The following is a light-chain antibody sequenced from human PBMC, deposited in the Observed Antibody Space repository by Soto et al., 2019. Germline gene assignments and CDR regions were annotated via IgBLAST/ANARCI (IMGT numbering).Light chain of an antibody. Sequence: EIVLTHSPATLSLSPGERATLSCRASQTVSSYLAWYQQKPGQAPRLLIYDASNRATGIPARFSGSGSGTDFTLTISSLEPEDFAVYYCQQRSNWPPLFTFGPGDQGGYQ. J-gene: IGKJ3*01. CDR3: QQRSNWPPLFT. CDR2: DAS. V-gene: IGKV3-11*01. CDR1: QTVSSY.